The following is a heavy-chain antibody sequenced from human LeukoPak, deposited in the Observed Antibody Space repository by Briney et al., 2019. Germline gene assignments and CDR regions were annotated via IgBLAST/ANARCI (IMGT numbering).Heavy chain of an antibody. CDR1: GFTFSDHY. V-gene: IGHV3-72*01. D-gene: IGHD6-6*01. CDR3: ARVILAARPPYYMDV. J-gene: IGHJ6*03. CDR2: TRNKANSYTT. Sequence: GGSLRLSCAASGFTFSDHYMDWVRQAPGKGLEWAGRTRNKANSYTTEYAASVKGRFTISRDDSKNSLYLQMNSLRAEDTAVYYCARVILAARPPYYMDVWGKGTTVTVSS.